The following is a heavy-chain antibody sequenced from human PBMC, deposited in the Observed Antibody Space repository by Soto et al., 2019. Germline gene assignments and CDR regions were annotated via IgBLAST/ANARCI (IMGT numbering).Heavy chain of an antibody. CDR2: ISSSSSTI. V-gene: IGHV3-48*01. D-gene: IGHD3-10*01. Sequence: PGGSLRLSCAASGFTFSSYSMNWVRQAPGKGLEWVSYISSSSSTIYYADSVKGRFTISRDNSKNTLYLQMNSLRAEDTAVYYCAKDRGLWFGESKDSWGQGTLVTVSS. J-gene: IGHJ4*02. CDR3: AKDRGLWFGESKDS. CDR1: GFTFSSYS.